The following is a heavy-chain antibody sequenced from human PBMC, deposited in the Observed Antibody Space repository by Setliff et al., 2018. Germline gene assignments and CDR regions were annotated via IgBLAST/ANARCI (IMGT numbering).Heavy chain of an antibody. CDR1: GGSFSDYY. Sequence: SETLSLTCAAHGGSFSDYYWTWIRQPPGKGLEWIGEINHSGSTKYSPSLESRVTMSVDPSKNQFSLKVTAVTAADTAVYYGARVSGFLYMDVWGKGTTVTVSS. J-gene: IGHJ6*03. V-gene: IGHV4-34*01. CDR3: ARVSGFLYMDV. CDR2: INHSGST. D-gene: IGHD3-3*01.